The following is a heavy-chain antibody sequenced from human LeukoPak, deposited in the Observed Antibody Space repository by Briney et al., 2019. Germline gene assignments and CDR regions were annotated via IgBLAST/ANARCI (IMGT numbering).Heavy chain of an antibody. Sequence: GASVKVSCKASGYTFTSYDINWVRQATGQGLEWMGWMNPNSGNTGYAQKFQGRVTITRNTSISTAYMELSSLRSEDMAVYYCARARGPEPFFDIWGQGTMVTVSS. CDR3: ARARGPEPFFDI. J-gene: IGHJ3*02. CDR2: MNPNSGNT. CDR1: GYTFTSYD. V-gene: IGHV1-8*03.